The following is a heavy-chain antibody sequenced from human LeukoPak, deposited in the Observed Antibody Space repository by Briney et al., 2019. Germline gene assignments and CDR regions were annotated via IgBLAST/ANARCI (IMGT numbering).Heavy chain of an antibody. CDR2: IKSDGSET. CDR1: TYMFNNYW. D-gene: IGHD3-16*02. V-gene: IGHV3-7*01. CDR3: TGGQPIVS. J-gene: IGHJ4*02. Sequence: PGGSLRFSCAGSTYMFNNYWMTWVRQAPGKGREWVANIKSDGSETYFVDYVEGRFTIARDNAKKSLYLQMNSLRPEDTAVYYCTGGQPIVSWGQGTLVTVSS.